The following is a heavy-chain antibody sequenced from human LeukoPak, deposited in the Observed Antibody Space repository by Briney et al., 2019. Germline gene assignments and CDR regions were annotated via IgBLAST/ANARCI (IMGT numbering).Heavy chain of an antibody. V-gene: IGHV4-59*08. Sequence: SGTLPLTCTVSGGSISSYYWSWIRQPPGKGLEWIGYIYYSGNTNYNPSLKSRLTMSADRSRNQFSLKLNSVTAADTAVYYCARINWNYFDYWGQGILVTVSS. CDR3: ARINWNYFDY. CDR1: GGSISSYY. CDR2: IYYSGNT. D-gene: IGHD1-1*01. J-gene: IGHJ4*02.